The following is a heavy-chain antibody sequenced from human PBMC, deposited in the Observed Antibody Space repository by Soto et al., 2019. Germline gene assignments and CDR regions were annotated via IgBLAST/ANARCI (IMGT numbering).Heavy chain of an antibody. CDR3: ASTSVWFGEFTFDY. V-gene: IGHV4-59*01. Sequence: SETLSLTCTVSGGSISSYYWSWIRQPPGKGLEWIGYIYYSGSTNYNPSLKSRVTISVDTSKNQFSLKLSSVTAADTAVYYCASTSVWFGEFTFDYSGQATFVTVSS. CDR2: IYYSGST. J-gene: IGHJ4*02. D-gene: IGHD3-10*01. CDR1: GGSISSYY.